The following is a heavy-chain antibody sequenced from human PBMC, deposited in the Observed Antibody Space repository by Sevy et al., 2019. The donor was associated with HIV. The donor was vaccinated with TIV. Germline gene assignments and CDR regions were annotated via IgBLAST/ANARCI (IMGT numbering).Heavy chain of an antibody. CDR3: ARGSRGTFGY. CDR2: INTDGKMT. J-gene: IGHJ4*02. Sequence: GGSLRLSCAASGLTLTNYWMHWVRQAPGKGVVWVSHINTDGKMTRYADFVKGRFTISRDNAKNTLNLQMNSLRDEDTAVYYCARGSRGTFGYWGQGTLITVS. V-gene: IGHV3-74*01. D-gene: IGHD1-26*01. CDR1: GLTLTNYW.